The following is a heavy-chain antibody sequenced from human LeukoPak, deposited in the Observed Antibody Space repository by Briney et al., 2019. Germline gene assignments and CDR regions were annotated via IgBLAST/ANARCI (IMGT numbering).Heavy chain of an antibody. D-gene: IGHD5-24*01. V-gene: IGHV3-21*06. CDR2: ISSESAHI. Sequence: GGSLRLSCAASGFVFSSYSMNWVRQAPGKGLEWVSSISSESAHILYAEPVQGRFTISRDNAENLVYLQMNSLRAEDTAVYYCARAERWLPPMAGWGQGTLVTVSS. CDR1: GFVFSSYS. J-gene: IGHJ4*02. CDR3: ARAERWLPPMAG.